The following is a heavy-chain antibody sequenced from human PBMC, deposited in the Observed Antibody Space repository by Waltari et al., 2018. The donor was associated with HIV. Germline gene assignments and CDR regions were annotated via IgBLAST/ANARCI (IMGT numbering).Heavy chain of an antibody. J-gene: IGHJ4*02. CDR3: ARDSSQVHWFGESLAL. D-gene: IGHD3-10*01. CDR1: GPAFGSDG. CDR2: ISYYGMKK. V-gene: IGHV3-30*03. Sequence: QVQLVESGGGVVQPGDVLRLPCAASGPAFGSDGLHWVRKAPGKGVEWLAAISYYGMKKYYGASLRGRLTISRDNSKKTLYLQMNTLRPEDTAIYFCARDSSQVHWFGESLALWGQGTLVIVSS.